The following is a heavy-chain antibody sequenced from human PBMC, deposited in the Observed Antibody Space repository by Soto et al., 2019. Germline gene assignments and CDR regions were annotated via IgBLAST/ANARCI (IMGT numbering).Heavy chain of an antibody. D-gene: IGHD3-10*01. CDR3: ARARITMVREVIKYNMDV. J-gene: IGHJ6*02. V-gene: IGHV4-59*01. CDR2: IYNSGST. Sequence: GPGPGVSSETLSLTCTVSGGSISSYYWSWIRRPPGKGLEWIGYIYNSGSTHSNPSLQSRVTISVDTSKNQFSLKLSSVTAADTGIYYCARARITMVREVIKYNMDVWGQGTTVTVSS. CDR1: GGSISSYY.